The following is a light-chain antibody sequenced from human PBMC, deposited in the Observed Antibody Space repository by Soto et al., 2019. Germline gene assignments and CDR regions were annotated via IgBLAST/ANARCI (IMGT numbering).Light chain of an antibody. CDR3: TSFSSSTSLYV. CDR2: QVT. V-gene: IGLV2-14*01. Sequence: QSALTQPASVSGSPGQSITISCTGTSSDVSSYNYISWYQQLPGKAPKLMIYQVTIRPSGISNRFSGSKSGNTASLTISGLQAEDEADYYCTSFSSSTSLYVFGTGTKLTVL. J-gene: IGLJ1*01. CDR1: SSDVSSYNY.